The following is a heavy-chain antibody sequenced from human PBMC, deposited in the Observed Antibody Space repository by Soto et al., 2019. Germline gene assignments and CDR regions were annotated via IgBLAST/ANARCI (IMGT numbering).Heavy chain of an antibody. J-gene: IGHJ4*02. Sequence: QVQLVQSGTEVKKPGASVKVSCKASGYTFTTYGINWVRQAPGQGLEWMGWISGYNGNTNYAQKFQGRVTMTTDTSRSIAHMELRSLTFEDTAVYYCARGAHGSGYGVYWGQGTLVTVSS. CDR2: ISGYNGNT. D-gene: IGHD3-3*01. CDR1: GYTFTTYG. V-gene: IGHV1-18*01. CDR3: ARGAHGSGYGVY.